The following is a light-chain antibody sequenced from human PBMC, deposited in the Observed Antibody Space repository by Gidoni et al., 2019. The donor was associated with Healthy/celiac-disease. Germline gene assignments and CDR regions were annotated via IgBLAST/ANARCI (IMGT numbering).Light chain of an antibody. CDR3: SAYTSSSHVV. J-gene: IGLJ2*01. CDR1: SSDVGGYNY. V-gene: IGLV2-14*03. Sequence: QSALTQPASVSRSPGQSITISCTGTSSDVGGYNYVSWYQQHPGKAPKLMIYDVSNRPSGVSNRFSGSKSGNTAYLTISGLQAEDEADYYCSAYTSSSHVVFGGGTKLTVL. CDR2: DVS.